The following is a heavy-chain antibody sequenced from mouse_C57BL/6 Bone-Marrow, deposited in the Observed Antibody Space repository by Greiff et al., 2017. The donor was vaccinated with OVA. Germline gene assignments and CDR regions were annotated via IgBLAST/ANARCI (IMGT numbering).Heavy chain of an antibody. Sequence: EVKLMESGPVLVKPGASVKMSCKASGYTFTDYYMNWVKQSHGKSLEWIGVINPYNGGPSYNQKFKGKATLAVDKSSSTAYMELNSLTSEDSAVYYCARWGDGYIWYFDVWGTGTTVTVSS. CDR1: GYTFTDYY. CDR3: ARWGDGYIWYFDV. CDR2: INPYNGGP. V-gene: IGHV1-19*01. J-gene: IGHJ1*03. D-gene: IGHD2-3*01.